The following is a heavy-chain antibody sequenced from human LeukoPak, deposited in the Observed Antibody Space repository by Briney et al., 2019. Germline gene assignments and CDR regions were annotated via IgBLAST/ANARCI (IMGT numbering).Heavy chain of an antibody. CDR3: TTDVGIAAAGTSAFDI. D-gene: IGHD6-13*01. V-gene: IGHV3-15*01. Sequence: SCKASGYTFTSYGISWVRQAPGKGLEWVGRIKSKTDGGTTDYAAPVKGRFTISRDDSKNTLYLQMNSLKTEDTAVYYCTTDVGIAAAGTSAFDIWGQGTMVTVSS. J-gene: IGHJ3*02. CDR1: GYTFTSYG. CDR2: IKSKTDGGTT.